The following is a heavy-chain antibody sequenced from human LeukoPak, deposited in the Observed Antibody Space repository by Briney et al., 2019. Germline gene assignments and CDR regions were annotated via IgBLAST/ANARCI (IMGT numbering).Heavy chain of an antibody. Sequence: GGSLRLSCAASGFTFSSYAMSWARQAPGKGLEWVSAISGSGGSTYYADSVKGRFTISRDNSKNTLYLQMNSLRAEDTAVYYCAKYGGSGSYYPREAFDIWGQGTMVTVSS. V-gene: IGHV3-23*01. CDR3: AKYGGSGSYYPREAFDI. CDR1: GFTFSSYA. D-gene: IGHD3-10*01. J-gene: IGHJ3*02. CDR2: ISGSGGST.